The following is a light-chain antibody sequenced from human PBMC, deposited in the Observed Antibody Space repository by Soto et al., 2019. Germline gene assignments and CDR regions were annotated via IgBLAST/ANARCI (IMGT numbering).Light chain of an antibody. CDR2: DVS. J-gene: IGLJ1*01. CDR1: SSDVGGYNY. Sequence: QSVLTQLAPVSGSPGQSITISCTGTSSDVGGYNYVSWYQQHPGKAPKLMIYDVSNRPSGVSNRFSGSKSGNTASLTISGLQAEDDADYYCSSYTSSSSLYVFGTGTKVTVL. V-gene: IGLV2-14*01. CDR3: SSYTSSSSLYV.